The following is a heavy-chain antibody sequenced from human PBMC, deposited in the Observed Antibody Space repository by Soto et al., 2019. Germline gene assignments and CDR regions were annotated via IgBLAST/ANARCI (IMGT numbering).Heavy chain of an antibody. V-gene: IGHV4-4*02. CDR3: AREIVTAGGNNSFDP. CDR2: VYHTGDT. CDR1: GGTVASSHW. D-gene: IGHD2-21*02. J-gene: IGHJ5*02. Sequence: PSETLSLTCGVSGGTVASSHWWSWVRQSPGRGLERIGNVYHTGDTNFNPSLQSRVTFSVDKSNNQFSLRLTSVTAADTAVYFCAREIVTAGGNNSFDPWGHGTLVTVSS.